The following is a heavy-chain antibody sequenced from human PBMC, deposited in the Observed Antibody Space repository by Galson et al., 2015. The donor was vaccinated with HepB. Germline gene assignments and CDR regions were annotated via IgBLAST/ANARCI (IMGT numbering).Heavy chain of an antibody. CDR1: GGSITSGSYY. D-gene: IGHD4-17*01. J-gene: IGHJ6*02. CDR3: ARRKVDFNADYIFTTSYYCAIDV. Sequence: TLSLTCTVSGGSITSGSYYWTWIRQPAGRGLEWIGHIYTSGNTNYNPSLKSRVTISLDRSKNHFSLQLTSVAAADTAVYCCARRKVDFNADYIFTTSYYCAIDVWGQGTTVTVS. CDR2: IYTSGNT. V-gene: IGHV4-61*09.